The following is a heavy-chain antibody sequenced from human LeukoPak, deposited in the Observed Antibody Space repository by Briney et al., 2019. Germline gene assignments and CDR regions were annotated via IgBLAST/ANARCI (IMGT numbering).Heavy chain of an antibody. V-gene: IGHV1-18*01. CDR2: ISAYNGYT. D-gene: IGHD4-11*01. Sequence: GASVKVSCKASGYTFTSYGVSWVRQASGQGLEWMGWISAYNGYTNYAQKFQFRVTMTTDTSTSTAYMELRSLTSDDTAVYYCARDKAVTTELTQYFQHWGQGTLVTVSS. J-gene: IGHJ1*01. CDR3: ARDKAVTTELTQYFQH. CDR1: GYTFTSYG.